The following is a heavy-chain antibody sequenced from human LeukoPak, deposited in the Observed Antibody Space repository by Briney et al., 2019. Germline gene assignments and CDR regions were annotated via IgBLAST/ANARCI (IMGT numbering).Heavy chain of an antibody. CDR1: GYTFTDYY. Sequence: GASVTVSCKASGYTFTDYYMHWVRQAPGQGLEWMGWINPKSGDTNYAQKFQGRVTLTRDTSINTAYLELSMLGSDDTAVYYCARYSSSWYAGVLFAFDYWGQGTLVTVSS. CDR3: ARYSSSWYAGVLFAFDY. J-gene: IGHJ4*02. D-gene: IGHD6-13*01. CDR2: INPKSGDT. V-gene: IGHV1-2*02.